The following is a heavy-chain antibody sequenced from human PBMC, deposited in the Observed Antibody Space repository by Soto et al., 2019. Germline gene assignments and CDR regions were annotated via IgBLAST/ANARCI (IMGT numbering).Heavy chain of an antibody. V-gene: IGHV3-23*01. CDR1: GFTFSSYA. CDR2: ISGSGGST. D-gene: IGHD3-3*01. J-gene: IGHJ4*02. Sequence: EVQLLESGGGLVQPGGSLRLSCAASGFTFSSYAMSWVRQAPGKGLEWVSAISGSGGSTYYADSVKGRFTISRDNSKNTLYLQMNSLRAEDTAVYYCAKDPAIFGVVIPAGDYWGQGTLVTVSS. CDR3: AKDPAIFGVVIPAGDY.